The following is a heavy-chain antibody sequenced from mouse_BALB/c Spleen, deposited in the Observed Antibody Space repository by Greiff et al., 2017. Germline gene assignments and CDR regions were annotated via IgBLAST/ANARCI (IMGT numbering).Heavy chain of an antibody. V-gene: IGHV3-6*02. CDR1: GYSITSGYY. J-gene: IGHJ4*01. CDR2: ISYDGSN. CDR3: ARVPYYSGSPSYYAMDY. Sequence: DVKLQESGPGLVKPSQSLSLTCSVTGYSITSGYYWNWIRQFPGNKLEWMGYISYDGSNNYNPSLKNRISITRDTSKNQFFLKLNSVTTEDTATYYCARVPYYSGSPSYYAMDYWGQGTSVTVSS. D-gene: IGHD1-1*01.